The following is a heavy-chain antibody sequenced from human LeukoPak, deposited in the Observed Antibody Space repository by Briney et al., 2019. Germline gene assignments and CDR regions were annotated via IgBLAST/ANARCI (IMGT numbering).Heavy chain of an antibody. J-gene: IGHJ6*04. CDR1: GFTFSSYG. V-gene: IGHV3-33*01. CDR2: IWYDGSNK. D-gene: IGHD5-12*01. CDR3: AREVIVATGVYYGMDV. Sequence: GGSLRLSCAASGFTFSSYGMHWVRQAPGKGLEWVAVIWYDGSNKYYADSVKGRFTISRDNSKNTLYLQMNSLRAEDTAVYYCAREVIVATGVYYGMDVWGKGTTVTVSS.